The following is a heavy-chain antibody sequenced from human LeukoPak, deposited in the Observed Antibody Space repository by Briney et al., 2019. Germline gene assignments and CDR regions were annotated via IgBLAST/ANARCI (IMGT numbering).Heavy chain of an antibody. V-gene: IGHV3-33*01. J-gene: IGHJ6*02. CDR2: IWYDGSNK. D-gene: IGHD2-2*01. CDR3: ARDICSSTSCYYWRYYGMDV. Sequence: GRSLRLSCAASGFTFSSYGMHWVRQAPGKGLEWVAVIWYDGSNKYCADSVKGRFTISRDNSKNTLYLQMNSLRAEDTAVYYCARDICSSTSCYYWRYYGMDVWGQGTTVTVSS. CDR1: GFTFSSYG.